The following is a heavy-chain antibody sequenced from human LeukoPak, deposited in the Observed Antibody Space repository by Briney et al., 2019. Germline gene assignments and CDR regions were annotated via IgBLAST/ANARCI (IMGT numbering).Heavy chain of an antibody. CDR3: AKGYRSSWSSHFDY. V-gene: IGHV3-9*01. CDR2: FNWNSGSS. D-gene: IGHD6-13*01. Sequence: GGSLRLSCAASGFTFDDHAMHWVRQAPGKGLEWVSGFNWNSGSSAYADSVKGRFTISRDNAKNSLYLQMNSLRAEDTALYYCAKGYRSSWSSHFDYWGQGTLVTVSS. CDR1: GFTFDDHA. J-gene: IGHJ4*02.